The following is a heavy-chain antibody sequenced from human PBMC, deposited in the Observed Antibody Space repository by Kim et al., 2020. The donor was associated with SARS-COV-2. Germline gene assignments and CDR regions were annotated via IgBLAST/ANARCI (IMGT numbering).Heavy chain of an antibody. CDR1: GFTFSSNS. Sequence: GGSLRLSCIGSGFTFSSNSMNWVRQAPGKGLEWVSYISSSSTTIHYADSVKGRFTISRDNAKNSLYLQMNSLRAEDTAVYYCARETAVIMEYYFDYWGQG. D-gene: IGHD3-3*01. CDR3: ARETAVIMEYYFDY. J-gene: IGHJ4*02. V-gene: IGHV3-48*01. CDR2: ISSSSTTI.